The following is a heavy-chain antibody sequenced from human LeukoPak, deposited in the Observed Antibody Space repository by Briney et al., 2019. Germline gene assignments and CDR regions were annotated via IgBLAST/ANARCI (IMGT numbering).Heavy chain of an antibody. Sequence: SETLSLTCTVSGGSISSSSYYWGWIRQPPGKGLEWIGSIYYSGSTYYNPSLKSRVTISVDTSKNQFSLKLSSVTAADTAVYYCARQSGSSYGYAFDYWGQGTLVTVSS. J-gene: IGHJ4*02. CDR2: IYYSGST. D-gene: IGHD5-18*01. CDR1: GGSISSSSYY. CDR3: ARQSGSSYGYAFDY. V-gene: IGHV4-39*01.